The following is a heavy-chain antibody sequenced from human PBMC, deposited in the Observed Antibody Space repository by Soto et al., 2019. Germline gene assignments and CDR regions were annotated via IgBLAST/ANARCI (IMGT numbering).Heavy chain of an antibody. Sequence: AGGSLRLSCAASGFTFSSYDMHWVRQATGKGLEWVSAIGTAGDTYYPGSVKGRFTISRENAKNSLYLQMNSLRAGDTAVYYCARGLLWFGEPDWYFDLWGRGTLVTVSS. D-gene: IGHD3-10*01. CDR1: GFTFSSYD. CDR3: ARGLLWFGEPDWYFDL. CDR2: IGTAGDT. V-gene: IGHV3-13*01. J-gene: IGHJ2*01.